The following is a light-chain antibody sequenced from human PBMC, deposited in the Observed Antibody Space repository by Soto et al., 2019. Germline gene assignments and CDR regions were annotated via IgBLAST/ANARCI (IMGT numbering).Light chain of an antibody. V-gene: IGKV3-20*01. CDR3: QHYVERSPIT. J-gene: IGKJ5*01. CDR2: GAS. CDR1: QSVSSSY. Sequence: EIVLTQSPGTLSLSPGERATLSCRASQSVSSSYLAWYQQKPGQAPSLLIYGASSRATGIPDRFSGSGSGTDFTLTISGLEPEDFALYYCQHYVERSPITFGQGTR.